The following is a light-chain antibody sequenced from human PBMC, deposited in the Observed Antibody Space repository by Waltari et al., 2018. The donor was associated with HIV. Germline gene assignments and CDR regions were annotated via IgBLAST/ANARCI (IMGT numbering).Light chain of an antibody. Sequence: QSVLTQPPSASGTPGQRVTISCSGGSSNIGRDTVNWYQHLPGTAPKLLIDNNNRRPSVVPDLFSCSKSGTSAPLAIRVLQSEDESDYYCASWDGSLNGWVFGGGTKLTVL. CDR3: ASWDGSLNGWV. CDR1: SSNIGRDT. J-gene: IGLJ3*02. CDR2: NNN. V-gene: IGLV1-44*01.